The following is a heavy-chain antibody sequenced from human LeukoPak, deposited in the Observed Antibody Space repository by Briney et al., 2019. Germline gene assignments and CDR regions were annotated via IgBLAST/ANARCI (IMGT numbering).Heavy chain of an antibody. V-gene: IGHV3-33*01. J-gene: IGHJ6*02. CDR1: GFTFSSYG. D-gene: IGHD5-24*01. CDR3: ARKDGYNSRRSLNGMDV. CDR2: IWYDGSNK. Sequence: GGSLRLSCAASGFTFSSYGMHWVRQAPGKGLEWVAVIWYDGSNKYYADSVKGRFTISRDNSKNTLYLQMNGLRAEDTAVYYCARKDGYNSRRSLNGMDVWGQGTTVTVSS.